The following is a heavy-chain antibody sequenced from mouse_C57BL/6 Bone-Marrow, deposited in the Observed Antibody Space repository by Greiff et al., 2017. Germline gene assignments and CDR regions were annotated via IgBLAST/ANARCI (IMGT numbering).Heavy chain of an antibody. Sequence: VQLQQSGPELVKPGASVKISCKASGYTFTDYYMNWVKQSHGKSLEWIGDINPNNGGTSYNQKFKGKATLTVDKSSSTAYMELRSLTSEDSAVYYCASFNWDAMDYWGQGTSVTVSS. CDR2: INPNNGGT. D-gene: IGHD4-1*01. CDR1: GYTFTDYY. CDR3: ASFNWDAMDY. J-gene: IGHJ4*01. V-gene: IGHV1-26*01.